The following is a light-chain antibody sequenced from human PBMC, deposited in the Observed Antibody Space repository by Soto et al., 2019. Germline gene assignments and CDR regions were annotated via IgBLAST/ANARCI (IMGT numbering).Light chain of an antibody. J-gene: IGLJ1*01. Sequence: QSVLTQPASVSGSPGQSNTISCTGTSSDVGSYNLVSWYQQHPGKAPKLMIYEGSKRPSGVSNRFSGSKSGNTASLTISGLQAEDEADYYCCSYAGSSTYVFGTGTKVTV. CDR2: EGS. CDR3: CSYAGSSTYV. V-gene: IGLV2-23*01. CDR1: SSDVGSYNL.